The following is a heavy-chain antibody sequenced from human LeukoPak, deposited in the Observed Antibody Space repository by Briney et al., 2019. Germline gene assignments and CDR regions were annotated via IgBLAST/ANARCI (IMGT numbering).Heavy chain of an antibody. J-gene: IGHJ5*02. Sequence: SETLSLTCTVSGGSISSYYWSWIRQPPGKGLEWIGYIYYSGSTNYNPSLKSRVTISVDTSKNQFSLKLSSVTAADTAVYYCARARSYCGGDCSIPNWFDPWGQGTLVTASS. CDR1: GGSISSYY. V-gene: IGHV4-59*01. CDR2: IYYSGST. CDR3: ARARSYCGGDCSIPNWFDP. D-gene: IGHD2-21*02.